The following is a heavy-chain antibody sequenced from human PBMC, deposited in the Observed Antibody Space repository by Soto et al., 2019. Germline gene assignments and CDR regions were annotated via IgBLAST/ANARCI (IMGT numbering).Heavy chain of an antibody. Sequence: PGGSLRLSCAGSGFTFSNFAMGWVRQAPGKGPEWVSSVSGGGSASFSADAVRGRFSVSRDNSKNTLFLQMNTLRVEDTAVYYCAKTRQAALGTDFFDLWGQGTQVTVSS. CDR2: VSGGGSAS. J-gene: IGHJ4*02. CDR3: AKTRQAALGTDFFDL. CDR1: GFTFSNFA. D-gene: IGHD6-13*01. V-gene: IGHV3-23*01.